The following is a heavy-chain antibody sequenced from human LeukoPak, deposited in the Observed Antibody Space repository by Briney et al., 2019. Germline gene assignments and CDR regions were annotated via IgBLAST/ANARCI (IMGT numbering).Heavy chain of an antibody. J-gene: IGHJ4*02. CDR1: GGSFSGYY. V-gene: IGHV4-34*01. CDR3: ASLRLNSSGWPPRISKPLDY. CDR2: INHSGST. Sequence: SETLSLTCAVYGGSFSGYYWSWIRQPPGKGLEWIGEINHSGSTNYNPSLKSRVTISVDTSKNQFSLKLSSVTAADTAVYYCASLRLNSSGWPPRISKPLDYWGQGTLVTVSS. D-gene: IGHD6-19*01.